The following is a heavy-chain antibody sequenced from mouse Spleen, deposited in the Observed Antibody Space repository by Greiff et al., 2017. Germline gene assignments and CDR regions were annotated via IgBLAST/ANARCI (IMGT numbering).Heavy chain of an antibody. CDR3: ASLYYGSSYGGFAY. J-gene: IGHJ3*01. Sequence: VQLQQSGPELVKPGASVKISCKASGYTFTDYYMNWVKQSHGKSLEWIGDINPNNGGTSYNQKFKGKATLTVDKSSSTAYMELRSLTSEDSAVYYCASLYYGSSYGGFAYWGQGTLVTVSA. V-gene: IGHV1-26*01. CDR1: GYTFTDYY. CDR2: INPNNGGT. D-gene: IGHD1-1*01.